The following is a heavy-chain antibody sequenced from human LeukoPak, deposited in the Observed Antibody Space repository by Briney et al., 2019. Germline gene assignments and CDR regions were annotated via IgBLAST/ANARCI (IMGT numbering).Heavy chain of an antibody. J-gene: IGHJ4*02. V-gene: IGHV3-21*04. CDR2: ISSSGSYI. CDR1: GFTFSSYN. CDR3: AKDLRF. Sequence: GGSLRLSCAASGFTFSSYNMNWVRQAPGKGLEWVSSISSSGSYIYYADSVKGRFTISRDNSKNTLYLQMNSLRADDTAEYYCAKDLRFRGQGTLVTVSS. D-gene: IGHD3-10*01.